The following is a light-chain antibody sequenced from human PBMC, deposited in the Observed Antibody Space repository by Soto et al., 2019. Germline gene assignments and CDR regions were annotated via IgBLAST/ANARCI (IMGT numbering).Light chain of an antibody. CDR2: EVT. J-gene: IGLJ2*01. V-gene: IGLV2-23*02. Sequence: QSVLTQPASVSGSPGQSITISCTGTRTDVGSYDLVSWYQQLPGKVPKLVIYEVTKRPSGVSNRFSGSKSGNTASLTISGLQAEDEADYYCCSYAGTSSFVLFGGGTKLTV. CDR1: RTDVGSYDL. CDR3: CSYAGTSSFVL.